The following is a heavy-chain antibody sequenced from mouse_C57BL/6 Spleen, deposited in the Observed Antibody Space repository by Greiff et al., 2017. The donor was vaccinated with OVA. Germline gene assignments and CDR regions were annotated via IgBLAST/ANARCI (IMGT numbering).Heavy chain of an antibody. Sequence: VQLQQSGAELVKPGASVKLSCKASGYTFTSYWMHWVKQRPGQGLEWIGMIHPNSGSTNYNEKFKSKATLTVDKSSSTAYMQLSSLTSEDSAVYYCARQARYEDAMDYWGQGTSVTVSS. CDR1: GYTFTSYW. CDR2: IHPNSGST. D-gene: IGHD2-3*01. J-gene: IGHJ4*01. CDR3: ARQARYEDAMDY. V-gene: IGHV1-64*01.